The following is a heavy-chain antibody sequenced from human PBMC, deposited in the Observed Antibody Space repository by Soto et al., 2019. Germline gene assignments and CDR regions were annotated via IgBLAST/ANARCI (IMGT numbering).Heavy chain of an antibody. D-gene: IGHD6-19*01. CDR1: GFRFSDYS. CDR2: MSGSGAFV. V-gene: IGHV3-11*06. CDR3: TREDSIIIPAVADF. J-gene: IGHJ4*02. Sequence: PGGSLRLSCSASGFRFSDYSMSWIRQGPGRGLEWLSDMSGSGAFVNYADPVKGRFTISRDNAKNSVSLQMNNLRAEDTAVYYCTREDSIIIPAVADFWGQGTLVTVSS.